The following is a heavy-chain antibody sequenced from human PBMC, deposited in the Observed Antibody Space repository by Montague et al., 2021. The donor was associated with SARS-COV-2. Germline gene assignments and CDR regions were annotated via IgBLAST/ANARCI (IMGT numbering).Heavy chain of an antibody. V-gene: IGHV4-39*01. CDR1: GGSISSSSYY. CDR3: ARGVTMIVVVMRYNWFDP. Sequence: SETLSLTCTVSGGSISSSSYYWGWIRQPPGKRLEWIGSIYYSGGTYYNPSLKSRVSISVDTSKNQFSLKLSSVTAADTAVYYCARGVTMIVVVMRYNWFDPWGQGTLVTVSS. CDR2: IYYSGGT. D-gene: IGHD3-22*01. J-gene: IGHJ5*02.